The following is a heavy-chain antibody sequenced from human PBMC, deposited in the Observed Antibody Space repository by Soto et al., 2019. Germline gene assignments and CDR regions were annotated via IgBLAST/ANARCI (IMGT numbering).Heavy chain of an antibody. Sequence: QVQVVQSGAEEKKPGASVKVSCKASGYTFTSYAMHWVRQAPGQRLAWMGWINAGNGNTKHPQKFQGRVTITRDTTASTAYMELSSLRPEDTAVYYCTRGGEPIDYWGQGTLVTVSS. CDR2: INAGNGNT. CDR3: TRGGEPIDY. D-gene: IGHD2-21*01. J-gene: IGHJ4*02. V-gene: IGHV1-3*05. CDR1: GYTFTSYA.